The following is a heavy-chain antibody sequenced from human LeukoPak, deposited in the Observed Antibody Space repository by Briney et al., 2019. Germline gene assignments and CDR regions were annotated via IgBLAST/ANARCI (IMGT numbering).Heavy chain of an antibody. J-gene: IGHJ6*03. D-gene: IGHD2-21*01. Sequence: GGSLRLSCAPSGFTFSSYSMTWVRQAPGKGLEGVSSISSSSSYIYYADSVKGRFTISRDNAKNSLYLQMNSLRAEGTAVYYCAREDYSGLYYMDVWGKGTTVTVSS. CDR3: AREDYSGLYYMDV. CDR1: GFTFSSYS. V-gene: IGHV3-21*01. CDR2: ISSSSSYI.